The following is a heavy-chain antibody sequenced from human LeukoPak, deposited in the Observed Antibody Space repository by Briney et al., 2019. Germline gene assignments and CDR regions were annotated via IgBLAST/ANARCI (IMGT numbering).Heavy chain of an antibody. CDR2: IIPIFGTP. J-gene: IGHJ6*03. Sequence: ASVKVSCKVSGYTLTELSMHWVRQAPGKGLEWMGGIIPIFGTPNYAQKFQGRVKVTTDDATGTAYMELSSLMSEDTAIYYCARVDRYHFYLDVWGKGTPVTVSS. V-gene: IGHV1-69*05. CDR1: GYTLTELS. CDR3: ARVDRYHFYLDV.